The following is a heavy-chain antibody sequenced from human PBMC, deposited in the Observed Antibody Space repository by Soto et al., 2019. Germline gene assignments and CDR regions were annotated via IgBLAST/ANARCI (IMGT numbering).Heavy chain of an antibody. CDR3: AREIGSCSSTSCNYWFDP. Sequence: QVQLVQSGAEVKKPGSSVKVSCKASGGTFSSYAISWVRQAPGQGLEWMGGIIPIFGTANYAQKFQGRVTITADESTSTAYMELSSLRSEDTAVYYCAREIGSCSSTSCNYWFDPWGQGTLVTVSS. D-gene: IGHD2-2*01. V-gene: IGHV1-69*01. J-gene: IGHJ5*02. CDR2: IIPIFGTA. CDR1: GGTFSSYA.